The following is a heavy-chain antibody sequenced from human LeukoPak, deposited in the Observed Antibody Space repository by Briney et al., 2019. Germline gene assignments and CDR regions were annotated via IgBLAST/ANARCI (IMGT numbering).Heavy chain of an antibody. Sequence: ETLSLTCTVSGGSISSSSFYWGWIRQAPGKGLEWVAGASAGGGRTYYVDSVKGRFTISRDNSKNTLYLQMNSLRVEDTALYYCAKKDGDYLGHPDYWGQGTLVTVSS. CDR1: GGSISSSS. CDR2: ASAGGGRT. J-gene: IGHJ4*02. D-gene: IGHD4-17*01. CDR3: AKKDGDYLGHPDY. V-gene: IGHV3-23*01.